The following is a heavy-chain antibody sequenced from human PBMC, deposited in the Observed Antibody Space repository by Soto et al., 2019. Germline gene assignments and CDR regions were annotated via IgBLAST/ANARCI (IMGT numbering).Heavy chain of an antibody. CDR1: GFTFSSYG. CDR2: ISYDGSNK. D-gene: IGHD5-12*01. V-gene: IGHV3-30*18. J-gene: IGHJ4*02. CDR3: AKDLYSGYDYDY. Sequence: QVQLVESGGGVVQPGRSLRLSCAASGFTFSSYGMHWVRQTPGKGLEWVAVISYDGSNKYYADSVKGRFTISRDNSKNTLYLQMNSLRAEDTAVYYCAKDLYSGYDYDYWGQGTLVTVSS.